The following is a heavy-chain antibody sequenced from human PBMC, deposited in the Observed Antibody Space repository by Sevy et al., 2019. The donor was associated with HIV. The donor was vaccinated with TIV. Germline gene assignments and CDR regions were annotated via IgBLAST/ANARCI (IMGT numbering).Heavy chain of an antibody. V-gene: IGHV3-30*18. CDR2: ISYDGSNK. CDR3: AKDTHSSGLPYYYYYYMDV. D-gene: IGHD6-19*01. Sequence: GGSLRLSCAASGFTFSSYGMHWVRQAPGKGLEWVAVISYDGSNKYYADSVKGRFTISRDNSKNTLYLQMNSLRAEDTAVYYCAKDTHSSGLPYYYYYYMDVWGKRTTVTVSS. J-gene: IGHJ6*03. CDR1: GFTFSSYG.